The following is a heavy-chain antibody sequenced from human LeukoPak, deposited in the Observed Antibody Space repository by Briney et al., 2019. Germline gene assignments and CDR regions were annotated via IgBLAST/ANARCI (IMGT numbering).Heavy chain of an antibody. J-gene: IGHJ4*02. CDR2: IIPILGIA. D-gene: IGHD3-22*01. V-gene: IGHV1-69*04. CDR3: ARDTYYYDSSGYHYPDY. CDR1: GGTFSSYA. Sequence: ASVKVSCKASGGTFSSYAISWVRQAPGQGPEWMGRIIPILGIANYAQKFQGRVTITADKSTSTAYMELSSLRSEDTAVYYCARDTYYYDSSGYHYPDYWGQGTLVTVS.